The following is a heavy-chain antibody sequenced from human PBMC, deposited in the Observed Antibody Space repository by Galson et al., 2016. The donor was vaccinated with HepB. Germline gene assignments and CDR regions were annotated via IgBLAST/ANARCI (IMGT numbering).Heavy chain of an antibody. V-gene: IGHV4-39*01. D-gene: IGHD3-10*01. Sequence: ETLSLTCTVSGGSVSSSSYYWGWIRQPPGKGLEWIGSINYSGSTYYNPSLKSRVTISVDTSKNQFSLKLSSVTAADTAVYYCARHKRLLWFRALRSSYYGRAVWGKGTTVAV. J-gene: IGHJ6*04. CDR3: ARHKRLLWFRALRSSYYGRAV. CDR1: GGSVSSSSYY. CDR2: INYSGST.